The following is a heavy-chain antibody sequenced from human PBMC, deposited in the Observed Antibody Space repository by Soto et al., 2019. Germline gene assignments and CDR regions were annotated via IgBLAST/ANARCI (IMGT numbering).Heavy chain of an antibody. V-gene: IGHV3-33*01. Sequence: QVQLVESGGGVVQPGRSLRLSCAASGFTFSSYGMHWVRQAPGKGLEWVAVIWYDGSNKYYADSVEGRFTISRDKYKITRDLQMNSLRAEDRAVYYGARVHGGYSSGWYEDYRGQGALVTVSS. J-gene: IGHJ4*02. CDR1: GFTFSSYG. CDR3: ARVHGGYSSGWYEDY. D-gene: IGHD6-19*01. CDR2: IWYDGSNK.